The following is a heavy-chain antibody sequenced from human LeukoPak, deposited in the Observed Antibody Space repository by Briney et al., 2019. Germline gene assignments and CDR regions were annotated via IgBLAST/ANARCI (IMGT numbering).Heavy chain of an antibody. CDR2: TWYDGSNK. CDR3: ARGYYGSGSTSFDP. V-gene: IGHV3-33*01. D-gene: IGHD3-10*01. CDR1: GFTFSSYG. Sequence: PGGSLRLSCAASGFTFSSYGMHWVRQAPGKGLEWVAVTWYDGSNKYYADSVKGRFTISRDNSKNTLYLQMNSLRAEDTAVYYCARGYYGSGSTSFDPWGQGTLVTVSS. J-gene: IGHJ5*02.